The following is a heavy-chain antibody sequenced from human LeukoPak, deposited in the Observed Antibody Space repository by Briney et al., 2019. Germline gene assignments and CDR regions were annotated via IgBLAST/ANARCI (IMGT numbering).Heavy chain of an antibody. Sequence: SETLSLTCAVYGGSFSGYYWSWIRQPPGKGLEWIGEINHSGSTNYNPSLKSRVTISVDTSKSQFSLKLSSVTAADTAVYYCATRILYPRGFDYWGQGTLVTVSS. J-gene: IGHJ4*02. CDR1: GGSFSGYY. D-gene: IGHD2-15*01. CDR3: ATRILYPRGFDY. V-gene: IGHV4-34*01. CDR2: INHSGST.